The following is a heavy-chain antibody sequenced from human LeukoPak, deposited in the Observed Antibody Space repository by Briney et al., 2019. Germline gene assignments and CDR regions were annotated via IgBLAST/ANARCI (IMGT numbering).Heavy chain of an antibody. V-gene: IGHV3-43D*03. CDR1: GFTFDDYA. J-gene: IGHJ6*03. CDR2: ISWDGGST. Sequence: GGSLRLSCAASGFTFDDYAMHWVRQAPGKGLEWVSLISWDGGSTYYADSVKGRFTISRDNSKNSLYLQMNSLRAEDTALYYCAKNAKRTDYYYYMDVWGKGTTVTVSS. CDR3: AKNAKRTDYYYYMDV.